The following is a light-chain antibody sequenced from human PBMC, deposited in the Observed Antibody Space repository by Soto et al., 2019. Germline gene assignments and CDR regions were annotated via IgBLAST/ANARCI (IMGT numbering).Light chain of an antibody. CDR1: QTLLHSNGYNY. V-gene: IGKV2-28*01. J-gene: IGKJ1*01. CDR3: MQALQTSWT. CDR2: LGS. Sequence: DIVMTQSPLSLPVTPGEPASMSCRSSQTLLHSNGYNYLDWYLQKPGQSPQLLIALGSNRASAGPDKFSGSSSGTDFTPKIRRVEAKYVGVYYCMQALQTSWTFSQGINVLIQ.